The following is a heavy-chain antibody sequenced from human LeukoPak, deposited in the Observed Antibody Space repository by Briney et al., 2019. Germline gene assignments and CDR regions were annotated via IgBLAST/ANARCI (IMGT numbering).Heavy chain of an antibody. CDR2: IYKSGST. V-gene: IGHV4-59*01. CDR1: GGSISSYY. CDR3: ASSTGWPGFDN. Sequence: PSETLSLTCTVSGGSISSYYCSWVRQPPGKGPEWIGYIYKSGSTKYNPSLRSRVTISGDTSKNQSSLKLSSVTAADTAVYYCASSTGWPGFDNWGQGTLITVSS. J-gene: IGHJ4*02. D-gene: IGHD6-19*01.